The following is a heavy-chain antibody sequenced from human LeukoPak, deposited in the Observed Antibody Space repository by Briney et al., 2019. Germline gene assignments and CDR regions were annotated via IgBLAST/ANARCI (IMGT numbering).Heavy chain of an antibody. J-gene: IGHJ4*02. D-gene: IGHD6-19*01. CDR1: GGSISSHY. Sequence: SETLSLTCTVSGGSISSHYWSWIRQPPGKGLEWIGYIYYSGNTNYNPSLKSRVTISLDTSKMQFSLKLTSVTAPDTAVYYCARSSRYNSAWFLYWGRGTLVTVSS. CDR2: IYYSGNT. CDR3: ARSSRYNSAWFLY. V-gene: IGHV4-59*11.